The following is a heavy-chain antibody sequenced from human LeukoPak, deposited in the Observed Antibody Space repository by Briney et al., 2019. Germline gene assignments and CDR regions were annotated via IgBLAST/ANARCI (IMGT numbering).Heavy chain of an antibody. CDR3: ARSGFLHYFDY. V-gene: IGHV1-69*04. CDR1: GGTFSSYA. J-gene: IGHJ4*02. CDR2: IIPILGIA. D-gene: IGHD2-21*01. Sequence: GASVKVSCKASGGTFSSYAISWVRQAPGQGLEWMGRIIPILGIANYAQKFQGRVTITADKSTSTAYMELSSLRSEDTAVYYCARSGFLHYFDYWGQGTLVTVSS.